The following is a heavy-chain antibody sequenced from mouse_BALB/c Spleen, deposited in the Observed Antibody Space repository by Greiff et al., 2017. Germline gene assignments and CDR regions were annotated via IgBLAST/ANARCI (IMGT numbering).Heavy chain of an antibody. D-gene: IGHD2-1*01. Sequence: EVQLVESGGGLVQPGGSLKLSCAASGFTFSSYGMSWVRQTPDKRLELVATINSNGGSTYYPDSVKGRFTISRDNAKNTLYLQMSSLKSEDTAMYYCARVDYGNSLRAMDYWGQGTSVTVSS. CDR2: INSNGGST. V-gene: IGHV5-6-3*01. CDR3: ARVDYGNSLRAMDY. J-gene: IGHJ4*01. CDR1: GFTFSSYG.